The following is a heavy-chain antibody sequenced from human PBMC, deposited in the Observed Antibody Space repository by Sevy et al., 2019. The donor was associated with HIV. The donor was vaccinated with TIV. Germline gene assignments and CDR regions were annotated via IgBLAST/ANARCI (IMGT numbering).Heavy chain of an antibody. V-gene: IGHV3-23*01. CDR3: AKEGNNSPDKFDS. CDR2: ISRKSLGT. J-gene: IGHJ4*02. D-gene: IGHD1-1*01. Sequence: GSLRLSCAASGFTFNKFAMSWVRQAPGKGLEWVSAISRKSLGTYYADPVKDRFSISRDDSKNMLYLQMSSLRGDDTAVYYCAKEGNNSPDKFDSWGQGTLVTVSS. CDR1: GFTFNKFA.